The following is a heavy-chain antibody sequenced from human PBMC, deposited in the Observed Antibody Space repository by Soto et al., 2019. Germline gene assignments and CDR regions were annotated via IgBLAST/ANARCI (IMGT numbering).Heavy chain of an antibody. V-gene: IGHV3-21*01. CDR1: GFTFSSYS. J-gene: IGHJ6*02. Sequence: EVQLVESGGGLVKPGGSLRLSCAASGFTFSSYSMNWVRQAPGKGLEWVSSISSSSSYIYYADSVKGRFTISRDNAKNSLYLQMNSLRGEDTAVYYCARDLRAPGYSVVVRYYGMDVWGQGTTVTVSS. CDR3: ARDLRAPGYSVVVRYYGMDV. CDR2: ISSSSSYI. D-gene: IGHD2-2*01.